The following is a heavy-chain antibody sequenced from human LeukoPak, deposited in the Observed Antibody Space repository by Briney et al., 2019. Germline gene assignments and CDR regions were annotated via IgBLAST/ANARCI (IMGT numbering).Heavy chain of an antibody. J-gene: IGHJ4*02. Sequence: PGGSLRLSCAASGFTSSSYEMNWVRQAPGKGLEWVSYISSSGSTTHYADSVKGRFTISRDNAKKSLYLQMNSLRAEDTAVYYCARDYDYGDYEGRYWGQGTLVTVSS. CDR2: ISSSGSTT. CDR1: GFTSSSYE. CDR3: ARDYDYGDYEGRY. D-gene: IGHD4-17*01. V-gene: IGHV3-48*03.